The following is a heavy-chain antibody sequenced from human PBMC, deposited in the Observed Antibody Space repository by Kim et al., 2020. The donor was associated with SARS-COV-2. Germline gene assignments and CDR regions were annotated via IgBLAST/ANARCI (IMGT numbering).Heavy chain of an antibody. D-gene: IGHD2-15*01. Sequence: ASVKVSRKASGYTFTSYAMSWVRQVPGQGLEWMGWISTTTGKPTYAQGFTGRFVFSLDTPVATAYLQLSGLKAEDTAVYYCSSDNRGAFYFDFWGQGTLV. CDR2: ISTTTGKP. CDR3: SSDNRGAFYFDF. J-gene: IGHJ4*02. V-gene: IGHV7-4-1*02. CDR1: GYTFTSYA.